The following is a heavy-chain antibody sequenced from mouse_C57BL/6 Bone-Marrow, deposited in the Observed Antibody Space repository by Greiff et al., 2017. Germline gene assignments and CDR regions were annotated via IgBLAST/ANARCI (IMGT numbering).Heavy chain of an antibody. CDR2: INPSTGGT. CDR3: ARSPITTVVATGDY. Sequence: VQLQQSGPELVKPGASVKISCKASGYSFTGYYMNWVKQSPEKSLEWIGEINPSTGGTTYNQKFKAKATLAVDKSSSTAYMQLKSLTSEDSAVYYCARSPITTVVATGDYWGQGTTLTVSS. J-gene: IGHJ2*01. V-gene: IGHV1-42*01. D-gene: IGHD1-1*01. CDR1: GYSFTGYY.